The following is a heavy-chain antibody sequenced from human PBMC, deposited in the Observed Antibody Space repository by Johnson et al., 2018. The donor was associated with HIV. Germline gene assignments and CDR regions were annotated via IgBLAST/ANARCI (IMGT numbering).Heavy chain of an antibody. Sequence: QVRLVESGGGLVRPGGSLRLSCAASGFTFDDYGMNWVRQAPGKGLEWVAVISYAGSNKYYADSVKGRFTISRDNSKNTVYLQMKSLRVEDTAMYYCVREGGGEWEPPDAFDIWGQGTMVTVSS. V-gene: IGHV3-30*03. CDR2: ISYAGSNK. J-gene: IGHJ3*02. CDR1: GFTFDDYG. CDR3: VREGGGEWEPPDAFDI. D-gene: IGHD1-26*01.